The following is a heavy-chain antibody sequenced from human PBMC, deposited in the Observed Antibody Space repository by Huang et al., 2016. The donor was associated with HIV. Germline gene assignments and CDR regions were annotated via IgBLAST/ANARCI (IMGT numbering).Heavy chain of an antibody. J-gene: IGHJ4*02. Sequence: EVQLVESGGGLVKPGGSLRLSCAASGFNFKDAWLSWGRQTPGKGLEWVGLIKTKDDGGTTDYAAPVKGRFSMSRDDSKNTFYLQMNSLKSEDTAVYYCTTWARTSAGGNWGQGTLVSVSS. D-gene: IGHD6-25*01. CDR1: GFNFKDAW. CDR2: IKTKDDGGTT. V-gene: IGHV3-15*01. CDR3: TTWARTSAGGN.